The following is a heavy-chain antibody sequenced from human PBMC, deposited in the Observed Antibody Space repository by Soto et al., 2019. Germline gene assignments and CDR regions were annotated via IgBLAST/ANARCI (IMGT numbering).Heavy chain of an antibody. CDR2: IYYSGST. Sequence: SETLSLTCTVSGGSISSYYWSWIRQPPGKGLEWIGYIYYSGSTNYNPSLKSRVTISVDTSKNQFSLKLSSVTAADTAVYYCARKLGYCSGGSCYGHWFDPWGQGTLVTVSS. J-gene: IGHJ5*02. D-gene: IGHD2-15*01. CDR3: ARKLGYCSGGSCYGHWFDP. CDR1: GGSISSYY. V-gene: IGHV4-59*01.